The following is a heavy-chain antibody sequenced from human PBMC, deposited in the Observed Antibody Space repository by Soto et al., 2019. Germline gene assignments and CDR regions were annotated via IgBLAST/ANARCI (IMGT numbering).Heavy chain of an antibody. J-gene: IGHJ1*01. CDR2: ISGSGDST. CDR1: GFTFSSYA. D-gene: IGHD6-19*01. V-gene: IGHV3-23*01. CDR3: AKGVPGIAVAGTGYFQH. Sequence: EVQLLESGGGLVQPGGSLRLSCAASGFTFSSYAMSWVRQAPGKGLEWVSGISGSGDSTYYADSVKGRFTISRDNSKNTLYMQMTSLRDEDTAVYYCAKGVPGIAVAGTGYFQHWGQGTLVTVSS.